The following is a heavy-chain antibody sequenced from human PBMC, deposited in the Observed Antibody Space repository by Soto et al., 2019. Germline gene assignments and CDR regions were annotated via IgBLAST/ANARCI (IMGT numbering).Heavy chain of an antibody. Sequence: EVQLLESGGGLVQPGGSLRLSCAASGFTFSSYAMSWVRQAPGKGLEWVSAISGSGGSTYYADSVKGRFTISRDTSKNTLYLQMNSLRAEDTAVYYCATLLWFGEENYFDYWGQGTLVTVSS. CDR1: GFTFSSYA. V-gene: IGHV3-23*01. CDR3: ATLLWFGEENYFDY. CDR2: ISGSGGST. J-gene: IGHJ4*02. D-gene: IGHD3-10*01.